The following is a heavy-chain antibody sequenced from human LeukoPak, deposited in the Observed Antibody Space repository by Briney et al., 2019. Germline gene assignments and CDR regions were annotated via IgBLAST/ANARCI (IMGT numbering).Heavy chain of an antibody. Sequence: GGSLRLSCAASGFTFSSYWMHWVRQAPGKGLVWVSRINSDGSSTSYVDSVKGRFTISRDNAKNTLYLQMNSLRAEDTAVYYCARVKPTYYYDSSGRDAFDIWGQGTMVTVSS. D-gene: IGHD3-22*01. CDR1: GFTFSSYW. J-gene: IGHJ3*02. CDR2: INSDGSST. CDR3: ARVKPTYYYDSSGRDAFDI. V-gene: IGHV3-74*01.